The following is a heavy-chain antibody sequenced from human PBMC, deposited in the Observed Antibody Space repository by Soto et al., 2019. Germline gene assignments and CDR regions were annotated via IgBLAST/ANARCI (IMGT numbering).Heavy chain of an antibody. D-gene: IGHD3-9*01. CDR3: ATSYDTGFDP. V-gene: IGHV1-18*04. CDR2: IKVDSGYT. Sequence: QLQLVQSAAEVKKPGASVRVSCKAYGYPFIKYGISWIRQAPEQGLEWMGWIKVDSGYTNYAQKFQGRVTMTADTSSDTAFMELRRLRLDDTAVYFCATSYDTGFDPWGQGTLDSVSS. J-gene: IGHJ5*02. CDR1: GYPFIKYG.